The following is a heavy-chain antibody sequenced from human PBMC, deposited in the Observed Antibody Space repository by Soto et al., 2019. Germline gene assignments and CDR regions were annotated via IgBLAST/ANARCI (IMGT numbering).Heavy chain of an antibody. CDR2: MNPNSGNT. J-gene: IGHJ5*02. Sequence: QVQLVQSGAEVKKPGASVKVSCKASGYTFTSYDINWXRQAXXXGXXXXGWMNPNSGNTGYAQKFQGRVTMTRNTSISTAYMELSSLRSEDTAVXYCAXXXXXTXXXXXXXXWFDPWGQGTLVTVSS. CDR3: AXXXXXTXXXXXXXXWFDP. V-gene: IGHV1-8*01. D-gene: IGHD3-16*01. CDR1: GYTFTSYD.